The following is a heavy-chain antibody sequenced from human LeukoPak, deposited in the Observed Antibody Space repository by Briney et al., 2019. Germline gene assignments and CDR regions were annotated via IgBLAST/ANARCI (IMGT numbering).Heavy chain of an antibody. CDR2: IIPIFGTA. V-gene: IGHV1-69*06. Sequence: ASVKVSCKASGGTFSSYAISWVRQAPGQGLEWMGGIIPIFGTANYAQKFQGRVTITADKSTSTAYMELSSLRSEDTAVYYCARGGYYYDSSGYYPGGYFDYWGQGTLVTVSS. CDR1: GGTFSSYA. D-gene: IGHD3-22*01. CDR3: ARGGYYYDSSGYYPGGYFDY. J-gene: IGHJ4*02.